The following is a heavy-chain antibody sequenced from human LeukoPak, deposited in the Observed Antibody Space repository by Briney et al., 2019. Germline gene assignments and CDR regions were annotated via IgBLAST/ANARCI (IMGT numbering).Heavy chain of an antibody. D-gene: IGHD3-9*01. CDR2: ISFDGSNK. Sequence: GGSLRLSCAASGFTFSSYTIHWVRQPPGKGLEWVAVISFDGSNKYYADSVKGRFTISRDNSKNTLYLQMNSLRAEDTAVYYCARDLTGYDYYYGMDVWGQGTTVTVSS. CDR1: GFTFSSYT. CDR3: ARDLTGYDYYYGMDV. J-gene: IGHJ6*02. V-gene: IGHV3-30-3*01.